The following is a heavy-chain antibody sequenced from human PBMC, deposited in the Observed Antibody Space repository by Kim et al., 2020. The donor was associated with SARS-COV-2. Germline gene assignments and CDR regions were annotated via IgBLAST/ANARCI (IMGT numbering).Heavy chain of an antibody. D-gene: IGHD3-22*01. CDR2: IYHSGST. Sequence: SETLSLTCAVSGGSISSSNWWSWVRQPPGKGLEWIGEIYHSGSTNYNPSLKSRVTISVDKSKNQFSLKLSSVTAADTAVYYCATLAEDSSGYYRPDYWGQGTLVTVSS. J-gene: IGHJ4*02. CDR3: ATLAEDSSGYYRPDY. CDR1: GGSISSSNW. V-gene: IGHV4-4*02.